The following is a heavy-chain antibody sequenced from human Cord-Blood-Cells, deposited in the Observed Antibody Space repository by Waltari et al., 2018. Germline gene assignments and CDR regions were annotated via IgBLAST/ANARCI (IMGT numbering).Heavy chain of an antibody. CDR2: ISGSGGST. CDR3: AKVGGVPAAILIHFDY. V-gene: IGHV3-23*01. CDR1: GFTFSSYA. J-gene: IGHJ4*02. D-gene: IGHD2-2*02. Sequence: EVQLLESGGGLVQPGGSLRLSCAASGFTFSSYALSWVRQAPGKGLAWVSAISGSGGSTYYADSVKGRFTISRDNSKNTLYLQMNSLRAEDTAVYYCAKVGGVPAAILIHFDYWGQGTLVTVSS.